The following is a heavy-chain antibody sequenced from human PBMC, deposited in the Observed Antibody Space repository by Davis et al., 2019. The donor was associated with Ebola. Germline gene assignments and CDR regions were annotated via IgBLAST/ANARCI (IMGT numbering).Heavy chain of an antibody. CDR2: ISAYNGNA. Sequence: ASVKVSCKTSGYSFPTFGISWVRQAPGQGLEWLGWISAYNGNANYAQRVQGRVTMTTDKSTSTAYMELRSLISDDTAGYYCARTYGYSYGHDFWGQGTLVTVSS. D-gene: IGHD5-18*01. J-gene: IGHJ4*02. CDR3: ARTYGYSYGHDF. V-gene: IGHV1-18*01. CDR1: GYSFPTFG.